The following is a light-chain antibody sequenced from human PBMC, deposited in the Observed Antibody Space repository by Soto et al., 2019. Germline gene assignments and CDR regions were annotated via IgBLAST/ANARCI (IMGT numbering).Light chain of an antibody. CDR1: SSNIGSNT. CDR2: SNN. Sequence: QSVLTQPPSASGTPGQRVTISCSGSSSNIGSNTVNWYQQLPGTAPKLLIYSNNQRPSGVPDRFSASKSGNTASLTISGLQAEDEADYYCSSYTSSSTYVFGTGTKVTVL. V-gene: IGLV1-44*01. J-gene: IGLJ1*01. CDR3: SSYTSSSTYV.